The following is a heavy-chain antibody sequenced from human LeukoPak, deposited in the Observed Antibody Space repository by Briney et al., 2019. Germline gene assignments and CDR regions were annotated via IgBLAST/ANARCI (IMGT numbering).Heavy chain of an antibody. D-gene: IGHD2-8*02. CDR3: AKAAPMYCFDY. CDR1: GFTLRHFA. V-gene: IGHV3-23*01. CDR2: IASDGDT. J-gene: IGHJ4*02. Sequence: GGSLRLSCAASGFTLRHFAMNWVRQAPGKGLEWVSSIASDGDTFYAGSVKGRFTISRDNSKNTLYLQMNSLRAEDTAVYYCAKAAPMYCFDYWGQGNLVTVSS.